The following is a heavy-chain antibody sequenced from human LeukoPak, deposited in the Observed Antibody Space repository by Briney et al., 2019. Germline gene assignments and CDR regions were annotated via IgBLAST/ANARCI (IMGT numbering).Heavy chain of an antibody. CDR3: ARDQAGPYSSGWHYFDY. D-gene: IGHD6-19*01. Sequence: SETLSLTCTVSGGSISSYYWSWIRQPPGKGLEWIGYIYYSGSTNYNPSLKSPVTISVDTSKNQLSLKLSSVPAADTAVYYCARDQAGPYSSGWHYFDYWGQGTLVTVSS. J-gene: IGHJ4*02. CDR2: IYYSGST. V-gene: IGHV4-59*01. CDR1: GGSISSYY.